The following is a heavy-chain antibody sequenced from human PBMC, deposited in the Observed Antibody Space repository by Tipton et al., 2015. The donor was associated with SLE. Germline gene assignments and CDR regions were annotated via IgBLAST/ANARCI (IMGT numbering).Heavy chain of an antibody. CDR2: MYHGGTT. V-gene: IGHV4-39*07. CDR3: ARLHGYSYGLNWFDP. D-gene: IGHD5-18*01. CDR1: GGSISSADYY. J-gene: IGHJ5*02. Sequence: TLSLTCTVSGGSISSADYYWSWIRQHPGKGLEWIGSMYHGGTTHYNPSFKSRVTLSVDTSKNQFSLKVNSVTAEDTAVYYCARLHGYSYGLNWFDPWGQGTLISVSS.